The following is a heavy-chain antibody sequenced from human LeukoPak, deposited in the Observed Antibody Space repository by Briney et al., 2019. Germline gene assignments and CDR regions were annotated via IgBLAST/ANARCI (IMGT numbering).Heavy chain of an antibody. CDR1: GFTFSSYG. V-gene: IGHV3-33*01. Sequence: GRSLRLSCAASGFTFSSYGMHWVRQAPGKGLEWVAVIWYDGSNKYYADSVKGRFTISRDNSKNTLYLQMNSLRAEDTAVYYCARDRDDYGDSRDAFDIWGQGTMVTVSS. D-gene: IGHD4-17*01. CDR2: IWYDGSNK. J-gene: IGHJ3*02. CDR3: ARDRDDYGDSRDAFDI.